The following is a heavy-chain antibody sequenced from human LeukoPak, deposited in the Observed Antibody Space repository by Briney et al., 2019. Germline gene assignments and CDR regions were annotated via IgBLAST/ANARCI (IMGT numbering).Heavy chain of an antibody. V-gene: IGHV4-30-4*01. CDR1: GGSISSGDYY. J-gene: IGHJ5*02. D-gene: IGHD5-18*01. CDR2: IYYSGST. Sequence: SETLSLTCTVSGGSISSGDYYWSWIRQPPGKGLEWIVYIYYSGSTYYNPSLKSRVTISVDTSKNQFSLKLSSVTAADTAVYYCARHVVIQLWFDPWGQGTLVTVSS. CDR3: ARHVVIQLWFDP.